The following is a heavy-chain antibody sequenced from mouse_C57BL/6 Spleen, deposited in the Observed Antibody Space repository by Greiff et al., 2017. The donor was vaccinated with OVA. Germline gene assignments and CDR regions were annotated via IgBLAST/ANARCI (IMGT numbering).Heavy chain of an antibody. D-gene: IGHD4-1*01. CDR1: GFTFTDYY. V-gene: IGHV7-3*01. CDR3: ARSNWERAKDY. CDR2: IRNKANGYTT. Sequence: EVKLMESGGGLVQPGGSLSLSCAASGFTFTDYYMSWVRQPPGKALEWLGFIRNKANGYTTEYSASVKGRFTISRDNSQSILYLQMNALRAEDSATYYCARSNWERAKDYWGQGTSVTVSS. J-gene: IGHJ4*01.